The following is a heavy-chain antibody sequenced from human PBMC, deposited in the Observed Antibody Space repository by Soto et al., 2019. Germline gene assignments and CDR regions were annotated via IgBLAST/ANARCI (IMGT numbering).Heavy chain of an antibody. CDR3: ARVYCSGGSCYEFDY. V-gene: IGHV4-31*01. CDR2: IYYSGRT. D-gene: IGHD2-15*01. Sequence: QVQLQESGPGLVKPSQTLSLTCTVSGGSISSGGYYWSWIRQHPGKGLEWIGYIYYSGRTYYNPSLKSPVTISVDTSKKQFSLKLSSVTAADTAVYYCARVYCSGGSCYEFDYWGQGTLVTVSS. CDR1: GGSISSGGYY. J-gene: IGHJ4*02.